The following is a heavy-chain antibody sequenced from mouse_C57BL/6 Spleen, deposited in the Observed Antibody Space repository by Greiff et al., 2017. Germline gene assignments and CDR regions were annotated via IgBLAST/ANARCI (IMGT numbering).Heavy chain of an antibody. Sequence: EVQLQQSGPELVKPGASVKISCKASGYTFTDYYMNWVKQSHGKSLEWIGDINPNNGGTSYNQKFKGKATLTVDKSSSTAYMELRSLTSEDSAVYYCARSDYDPSYWYFDVWGTGTTVTVSS. CDR1: GYTFTDYY. D-gene: IGHD2-4*01. CDR3: ARSDYDPSYWYFDV. V-gene: IGHV1-26*01. CDR2: INPNNGGT. J-gene: IGHJ1*03.